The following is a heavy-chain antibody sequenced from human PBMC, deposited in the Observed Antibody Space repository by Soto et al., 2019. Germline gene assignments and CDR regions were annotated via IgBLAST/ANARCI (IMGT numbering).Heavy chain of an antibody. CDR3: ARAQSRYYGSGSPVDY. J-gene: IGHJ4*02. CDR2: INPNSGGT. D-gene: IGHD3-10*01. Sequence: GASVKVSCKASGYTFTGYYMQWVRQAPGQGLEWMGWINPNSGGTNYAQKFQGWVTMTRDTSISTAYMELSRLRSDDTAVYYCARAQSRYYGSGSPVDYWGQGTLVTVSS. CDR1: GYTFTGYY. V-gene: IGHV1-2*04.